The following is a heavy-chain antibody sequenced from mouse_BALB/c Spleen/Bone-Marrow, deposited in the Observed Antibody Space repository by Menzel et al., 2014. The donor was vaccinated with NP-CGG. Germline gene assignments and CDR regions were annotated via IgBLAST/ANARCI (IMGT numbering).Heavy chain of an antibody. D-gene: IGHD1-1*01. CDR2: IDPANDNT. CDR3: ALYYYGYYSDS. J-gene: IGHJ2*01. V-gene: IGHV14-3*02. Sequence: EVQLQQSGAELVKPGASVKLSCTASGFNIKDTYMHWVKQRPEQGLEWIGRIDPANDNTKYDPKFQGKATITADTSSNTAYLQLGSLTSEDTAVYYCALYYYGYYSDSWGQGTTLPVSS. CDR1: GFNIKDTY.